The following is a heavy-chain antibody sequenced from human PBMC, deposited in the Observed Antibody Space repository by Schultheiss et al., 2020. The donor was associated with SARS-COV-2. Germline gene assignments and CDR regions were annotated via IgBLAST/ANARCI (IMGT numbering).Heavy chain of an antibody. J-gene: IGHJ6*03. Sequence: ASVKVSCKASGYTFTSYDINWVRQATGQGLEWMGWINPNSGGTNYAQKFQGRVTMTTDTSTSTAYMELRSLRSDDTAVYYCARDFPGIAVAGNHYMDVWGKGTTVTVSS. CDR1: GYTFTSYD. D-gene: IGHD6-19*01. CDR2: INPNSGGT. V-gene: IGHV1-2*02. CDR3: ARDFPGIAVAGNHYMDV.